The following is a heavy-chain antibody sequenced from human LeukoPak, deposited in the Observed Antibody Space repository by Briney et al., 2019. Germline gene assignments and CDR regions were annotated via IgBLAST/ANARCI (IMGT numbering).Heavy chain of an antibody. D-gene: IGHD6-19*01. J-gene: IGHJ4*02. CDR1: GGSISSYY. Sequence: SETLSLTCTVSGGSISSYYWSWIRQPPGKGLEWIGYIYYSGSTNYNPSLKSRVTISVDTSKNQFSLKLSSVTAADTAVYYCASPSAYSSGWFRFDYWGQGTLVTVSS. CDR2: IYYSGST. V-gene: IGHV4-59*01. CDR3: ASPSAYSSGWFRFDY.